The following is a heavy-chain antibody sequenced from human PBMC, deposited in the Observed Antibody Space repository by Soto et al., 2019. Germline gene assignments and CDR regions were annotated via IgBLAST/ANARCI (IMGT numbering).Heavy chain of an antibody. D-gene: IGHD2-8*01. Sequence: GSLRLSCAASGFTFSSYAMSWVRQAPGKGLEWVSAISGSGGSTYYADSVKGRFTISRDNSKNTLYLQMNSLRAEDTAHYYCARFVFRPNRAKALFDTWGLGSLVTVSS. CDR3: ARFVFRPNRAKALFDT. V-gene: IGHV3-23*01. CDR1: GFTFSSYA. J-gene: IGHJ5*02. CDR2: ISGSGGST.